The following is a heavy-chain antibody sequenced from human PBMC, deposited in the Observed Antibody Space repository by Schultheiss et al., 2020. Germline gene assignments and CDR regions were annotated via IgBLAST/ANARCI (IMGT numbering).Heavy chain of an antibody. Sequence: GGSLRLSCAVSRLTLSDYYMSWIRQAPGKGLEWVSYISSSSSTIYYADSVKGRFTISRDNAKNSLYLQMNSLRAEDTAVYYCARGYSSILNYYYYYMDVWGKGTTITVSS. CDR3: ARGYSSILNYYYYYMDV. D-gene: IGHD6-13*01. CDR1: RLTLSDYY. J-gene: IGHJ6*03. CDR2: ISSSSSTI. V-gene: IGHV3-11*04.